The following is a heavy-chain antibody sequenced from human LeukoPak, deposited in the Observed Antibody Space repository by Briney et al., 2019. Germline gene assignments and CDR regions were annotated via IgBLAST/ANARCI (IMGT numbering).Heavy chain of an antibody. CDR3: ATSQGPGNHWFDP. CDR2: ISTGDEI. V-gene: IGHV3-53*01. Sequence: GGSLRLSCAASGFTVTSNSMDWVRQAPGKGLEWVSVISTGDEIHYAESVRGRFTISRDSSSNTLSLHMNSLRVEDTAIYYCATSQGPGNHWFDPWGQGTLVTVSS. CDR1: GFTVTSNS. J-gene: IGHJ5*02.